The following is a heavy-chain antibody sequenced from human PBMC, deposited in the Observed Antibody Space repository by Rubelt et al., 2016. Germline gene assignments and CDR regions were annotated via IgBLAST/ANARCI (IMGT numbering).Heavy chain of an antibody. Sequence: ISWVRQMPGKGLEWMGRIAPSDSYTNYSPSFQGHVTFSADKSISTAYLQWSSLKASDTAMYYCARRYSSSRSYYYGMDVWGQGTTVTVSS. J-gene: IGHJ6*02. D-gene: IGHD6-6*01. V-gene: IGHV5-10-1*01. CDR3: ARRYSSSRSYYYGMDV. CDR2: IAPSDSYT.